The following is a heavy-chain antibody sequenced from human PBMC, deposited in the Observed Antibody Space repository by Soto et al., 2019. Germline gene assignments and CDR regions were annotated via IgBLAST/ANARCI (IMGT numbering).Heavy chain of an antibody. Sequence: SETLSLTCTVSGGSISSYYWSWIRQPPGKGLEWIGYIYYSGSTNYNPSLKSRVTISVDTSKNQFSLKLSSVTAADTAVYYCARHVATMVRGVIIGNFDYWGQGTLVTVSS. D-gene: IGHD3-10*01. J-gene: IGHJ4*02. CDR2: IYYSGST. CDR1: GGSISSYY. CDR3: ARHVATMVRGVIIGNFDY. V-gene: IGHV4-59*08.